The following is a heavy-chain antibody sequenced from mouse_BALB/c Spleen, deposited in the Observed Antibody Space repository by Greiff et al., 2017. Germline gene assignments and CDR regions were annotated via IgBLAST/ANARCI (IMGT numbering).Heavy chain of an antibody. J-gene: IGHJ2*01. CDR3: ARSIWYYFDY. Sequence: EVQLVESGPGLVKPSQSLSLTCTVTGYSITSDYAWNWIRQFPGNKLEWMGYISYSGSTSYNPSLKSRISITRDTSKNQFFLQLNSVTTEDTATYYCARSIWYYFDYWGQGTTLTVSS. V-gene: IGHV3-2*02. CDR2: ISYSGST. CDR1: GYSITSDYA.